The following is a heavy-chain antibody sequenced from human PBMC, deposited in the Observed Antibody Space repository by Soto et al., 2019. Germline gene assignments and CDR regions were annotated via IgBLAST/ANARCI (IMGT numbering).Heavy chain of an antibody. D-gene: IGHD2-2*01. J-gene: IGHJ5*02. CDR2: IHYRGST. CDR3: ARAEGYSSSWGVFDP. CDR1: GGSISSGSYV. Sequence: QVQLQESGPGLVKPSQTLSLTCTVSGGSISSGSYVWSWIRQHPGRGLEWIGYIHYRGSTYYNPSLKSRLSISVDTSKNQFSLNLTSVTAADTAMYYCARAEGYSSSWGVFDPWGKGILVTVSS. V-gene: IGHV4-31*03.